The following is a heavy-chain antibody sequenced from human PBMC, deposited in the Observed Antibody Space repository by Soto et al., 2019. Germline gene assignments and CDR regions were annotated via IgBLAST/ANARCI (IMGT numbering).Heavy chain of an antibody. CDR2: IYPSDSDT. J-gene: IGHJ4*02. CDR1: GYNFAGYW. CDR3: ARGGVSTRTIDY. V-gene: IGHV5-51*01. Sequence: GESLKISCKGSGYNFAGYWIAWVRQMPGKGLELMGIIYPSDSDTRYRPSFQGQVTISADKSIGSAYLQWSSLRASDTAMYYCARGGVSTRTIDYWGPGTQVTVSS. D-gene: IGHD3-3*01.